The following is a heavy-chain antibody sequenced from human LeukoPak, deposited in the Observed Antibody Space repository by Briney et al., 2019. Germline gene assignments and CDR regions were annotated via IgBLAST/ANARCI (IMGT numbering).Heavy chain of an antibody. J-gene: IGHJ4*02. Sequence: ASVKLSCKASGYTFTSYAMNWVRQAPGQGLEWMGWMNPNSGNTGYAQKFQGRVTMTRNTSISTAYMEPSSLRSEDTAVYYCARARYSGYEWDYWGQGTLVTVSS. D-gene: IGHD5-12*01. CDR3: ARARYSGYEWDY. CDR1: GYTFTSYA. V-gene: IGHV1-8*02. CDR2: MNPNSGNT.